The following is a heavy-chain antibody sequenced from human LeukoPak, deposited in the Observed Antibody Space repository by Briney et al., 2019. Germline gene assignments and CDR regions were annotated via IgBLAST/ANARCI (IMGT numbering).Heavy chain of an antibody. D-gene: IGHD6-13*01. J-gene: IGHJ4*02. CDR1: GFTFSSYA. CDR3: ARDRYSSSWPSPTDFDY. Sequence: GGSLRLSCAASGFTFSSYAMSWVRQAPGKGLEWVAVISYDGSNKYYADSVKGRFTISRDNSKNTLYLQMNSLRAEDTAVYYCARDRYSSSWPSPTDFDYWGQGTLVTVSS. V-gene: IGHV3-30-3*01. CDR2: ISYDGSNK.